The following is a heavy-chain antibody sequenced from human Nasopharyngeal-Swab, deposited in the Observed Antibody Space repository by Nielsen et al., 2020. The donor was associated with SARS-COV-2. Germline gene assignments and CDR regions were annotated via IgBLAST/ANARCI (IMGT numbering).Heavy chain of an antibody. CDR1: GGSISSYY. CDR3: ARHSGTAMVSFDY. Sequence: SETLSFTCTVSGGSISSYYWSWIRQPPGKGLEWIGYIYYSGSTNYNPSLKSRVTISVDTSKNQFSLKLSSVTAADTAVYYCARHSGTAMVSFDYWGQGTLVTVSS. V-gene: IGHV4-59*08. D-gene: IGHD5-18*01. CDR2: IYYSGST. J-gene: IGHJ4*02.